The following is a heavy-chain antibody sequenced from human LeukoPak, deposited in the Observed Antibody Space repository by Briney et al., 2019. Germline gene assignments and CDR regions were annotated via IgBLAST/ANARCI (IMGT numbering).Heavy chain of an antibody. CDR1: GFIFSNYG. CDR2: ILFDGSTK. D-gene: IGHD4-17*01. V-gene: IGHV3-30*18. Sequence: GGSLRLSCAASGFIFSNYGMHWVRQAPGKGLEWVTVILFDGSTKYYADSVKGRFTISRDNSKNTVYLQKSSLRTEDAAVYYCAKDQGPLYGDLEHYLDYWGQGTLVTVPS. J-gene: IGHJ4*02. CDR3: AKDQGPLYGDLEHYLDY.